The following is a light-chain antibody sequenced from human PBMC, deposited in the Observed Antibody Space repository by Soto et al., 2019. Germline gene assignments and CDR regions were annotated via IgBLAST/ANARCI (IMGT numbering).Light chain of an antibody. CDR3: PQRSNWPPVT. Sequence: EIVLTQSPATLSLSPGERATLSCRASQSVGYHLAWYQQKPGQAPRLLIYDASNRATGIPAKFSGSGSQTDFTLAISSLEPEDFAVYYCPQRSNWPPVTFGGGTKVEIK. CDR1: QSVGYH. V-gene: IGKV3-11*01. J-gene: IGKJ4*01. CDR2: DAS.